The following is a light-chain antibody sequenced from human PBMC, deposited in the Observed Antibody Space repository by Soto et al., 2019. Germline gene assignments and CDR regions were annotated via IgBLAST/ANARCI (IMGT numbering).Light chain of an antibody. V-gene: IGLV2-14*01. J-gene: IGLJ3*02. Sequence: QSALAQPASVSGSPGQSITMSCTGTSSDVGDYNYVSWYQQHPGKAPKLMIYEVSNRPSGVSNRFSDSKSGNTASLTISGLQAEDEADYYCSSYTSSNTWVFGGGTKLTVL. CDR2: EVS. CDR3: SSYTSSNTWV. CDR1: SSDVGDYNY.